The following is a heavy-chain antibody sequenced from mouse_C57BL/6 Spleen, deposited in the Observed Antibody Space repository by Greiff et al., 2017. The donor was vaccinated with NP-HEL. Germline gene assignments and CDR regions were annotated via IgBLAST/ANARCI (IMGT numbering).Heavy chain of an antibody. Sequence: QVQLQQSGAELVKPGASVKISCKASGYAFSSYWMNWVKQRPGKGLEWIGQIYPGDGDTNYNGKFKGKATLTADKSSSTAYMQLSSLTSEDSAVYCCARENYYGSAMDYWGQGTSVTVSS. V-gene: IGHV1-80*01. CDR3: ARENYYGSAMDY. D-gene: IGHD1-1*01. CDR2: IYPGDGDT. J-gene: IGHJ4*01. CDR1: GYAFSSYW.